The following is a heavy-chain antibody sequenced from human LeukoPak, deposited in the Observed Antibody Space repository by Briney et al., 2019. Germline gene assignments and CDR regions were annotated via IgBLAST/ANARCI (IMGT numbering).Heavy chain of an antibody. Sequence: GGSLRLSCAASGFTFSSYGMHWVRQAPGKGLEWVAVISYDGSNKYYADSVKGRFTISRDSAKNSLYLQMNSLRAEDTAVYYCARDRVAARQWGYYYMDVWGKGTTVTVSS. D-gene: IGHD6-6*01. CDR3: ARDRVAARQWGYYYMDV. CDR1: GFTFSSYG. V-gene: IGHV3-30*03. CDR2: ISYDGSNK. J-gene: IGHJ6*03.